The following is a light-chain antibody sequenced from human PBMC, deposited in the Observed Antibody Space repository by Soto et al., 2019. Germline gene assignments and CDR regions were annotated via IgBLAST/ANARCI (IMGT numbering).Light chain of an antibody. CDR1: QTISTY. V-gene: IGKV1-39*01. CDR2: DVS. J-gene: IGKJ4*01. CDR3: QQGYSIHALT. Sequence: DIQMTQSPSSLSASVGDRVTISCRASQTISTYLHWYQHKPGRAPRLLFSDVSTLQSGVPGRFRGSGSETEFTLHITYLHPDDFATYFCQQGYSIHALTFGGGTKVELK.